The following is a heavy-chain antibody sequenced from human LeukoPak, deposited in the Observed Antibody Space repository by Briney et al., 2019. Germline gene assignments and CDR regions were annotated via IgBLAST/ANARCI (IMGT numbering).Heavy chain of an antibody. V-gene: IGHV4-39*07. CDR1: GGSISSSSYY. CDR3: ARGGGPPRVPSGFDY. D-gene: IGHD2-15*01. Sequence: SETLSLTCTVSGGSISSSSYYWGWIRQPPGKGLEWIGSIYYSGSTYYNPSLKSRVTISVDTSKNQFSLKLSSVTAADTAVYYCARGGGPPRVPSGFDYWGQGTLVTVSS. J-gene: IGHJ4*02. CDR2: IYYSGST.